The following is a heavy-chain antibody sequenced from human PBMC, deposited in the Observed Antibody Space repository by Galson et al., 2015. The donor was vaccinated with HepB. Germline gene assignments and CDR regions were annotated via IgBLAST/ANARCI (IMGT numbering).Heavy chain of an antibody. V-gene: IGHV4-59*08. CDR3: ARLGVRGVMNPLSSYYYGMDV. D-gene: IGHD3-10*01. CDR1: GGSISSYY. Sequence: ETLSLTCTVSGGSISSYYWSWIRQPPGKGLEWIGYIYYSGSTNYNPSLKSRVTISVDTSKNQFSLKLSSVTAADTAVYYCARLGVRGVMNPLSSYYYGMDVWGQGTTVTVSS. CDR2: IYYSGST. J-gene: IGHJ6*02.